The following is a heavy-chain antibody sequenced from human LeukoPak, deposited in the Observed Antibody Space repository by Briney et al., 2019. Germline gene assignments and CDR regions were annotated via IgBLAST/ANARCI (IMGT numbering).Heavy chain of an antibody. V-gene: IGHV4-59*01. D-gene: IGHD5-24*01. Sequence: SETLSLTCTVSGGSISSYYWSWIRQPPGKGLEWIGYIYYSGSTNYNPSLKSRVTISVDTSKNQFSLKLSSVTAADTAVYYCARGDGYILRPFDYWGQGTLVTVSS. CDR1: GGSISSYY. CDR2: IYYSGST. J-gene: IGHJ4*02. CDR3: ARGDGYILRPFDY.